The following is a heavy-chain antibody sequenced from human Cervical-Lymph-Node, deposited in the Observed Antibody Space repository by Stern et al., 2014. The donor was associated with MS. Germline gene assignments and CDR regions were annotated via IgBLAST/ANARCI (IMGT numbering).Heavy chain of an antibody. J-gene: IGHJ4*02. CDR1: GFDFSGFS. D-gene: IGHD3-3*01. CDR3: ARDRGGEITIFGVLDY. CDR2: LSAYNSFL. V-gene: IGHV3-21*06. Sequence: EVQLVGSGGGLVKPGESLRLSCAASGFDFSGFSMTWVRQAPGKGLAWVASLSAYNSFLGYADSVKGRLHISRDNVQHSLYLPMHSLRAEDTAVYYCARDRGGEITIFGVLDYWGRGALVTVSA.